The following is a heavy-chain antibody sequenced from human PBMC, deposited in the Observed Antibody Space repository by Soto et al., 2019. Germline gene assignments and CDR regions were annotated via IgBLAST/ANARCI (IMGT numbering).Heavy chain of an antibody. J-gene: IGHJ5*02. V-gene: IGHV1-2*04. D-gene: IGHD5-12*01. Sequence: ASVKVSCKASGYTFTGYYMHWVRHAPGQGLEWMGWINPNSGGTNYAQKFQGWVTMTRDTSISTAYMELSRLRSDDTAVYYCARGPTIGLLVDPWGQGTLVTVSS. CDR3: ARGPTIGLLVDP. CDR2: INPNSGGT. CDR1: GYTFTGYY.